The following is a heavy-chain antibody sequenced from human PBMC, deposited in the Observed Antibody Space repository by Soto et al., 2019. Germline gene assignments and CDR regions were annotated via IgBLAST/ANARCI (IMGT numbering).Heavy chain of an antibody. CDR3: EREVRSNTGWYWDY. CDR2: IHHSGST. V-gene: IGHV4-59*01. CDR1: GGSIISYY. Sequence: QVQLQESGPGLVKPSETLSLTCTVSGGSIISYYWSWIRQSPEKGLEWIGYIHHSGSTLYNPSLNNRATVSLDRSNNQFSLKLTSVTAADTALYYCEREVRSNTGWYWDYWGQGTLVTVSS. J-gene: IGHJ4*02. D-gene: IGHD6-19*01.